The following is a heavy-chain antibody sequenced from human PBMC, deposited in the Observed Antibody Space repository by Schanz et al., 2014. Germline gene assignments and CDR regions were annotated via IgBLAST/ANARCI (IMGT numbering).Heavy chain of an antibody. CDR1: GFTMRNEW. CDR2: IKSRIHGGTT. J-gene: IGHJ4*02. D-gene: IGHD6-13*01. Sequence: EVQLVESGGGLVKPGGSLRLSCAASGFTMRNEWMSWVRQAPGKGLEWVARIKSRIHGGTTDYAAPVKGRFTISRDDSKRTVYLQMDSLKTEDTALYYCTTAHYSSNYETLDYWGQGTLVTVSS. CDR3: TTAHYSSNYETLDY. V-gene: IGHV3-15*01.